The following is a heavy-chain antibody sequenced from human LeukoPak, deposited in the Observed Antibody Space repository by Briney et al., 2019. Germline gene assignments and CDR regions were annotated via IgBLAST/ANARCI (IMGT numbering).Heavy chain of an antibody. J-gene: IGHJ4*02. CDR3: AKRSYGSGSRYFDY. Sequence: GGSLRLSCAASGFTFSSYAMSWVRQAPGKGLEWVSATSGSGGSTYYADSVKGRFTISRDNSKNTLYLQMNSLRAEDTAVYYCAKRSYGSGSRYFDYRGQGTLITVPS. CDR2: TSGSGGST. V-gene: IGHV3-23*01. CDR1: GFTFSSYA. D-gene: IGHD3-10*01.